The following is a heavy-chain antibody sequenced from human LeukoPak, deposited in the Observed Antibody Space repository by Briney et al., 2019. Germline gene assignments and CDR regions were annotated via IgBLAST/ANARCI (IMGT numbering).Heavy chain of an antibody. D-gene: IGHD3-3*01. CDR3: AKDRRFLEWLTGFDY. CDR1: GFTFGSYA. Sequence: PGGSLRLSCAASGFTFGSYAMSWVRQAPGKGLEWVSAISGSGGSTYYADSVKGRFTISRDNSKNTLYLQMNSLRAEDTAVYYCAKDRRFLEWLTGFDYWGQGTLVTVSS. V-gene: IGHV3-23*01. CDR2: ISGSGGST. J-gene: IGHJ4*02.